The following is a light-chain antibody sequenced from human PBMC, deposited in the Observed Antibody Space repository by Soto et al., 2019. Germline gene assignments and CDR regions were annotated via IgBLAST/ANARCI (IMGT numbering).Light chain of an antibody. Sequence: VLTQSPVTLSLSPGERATLSCRASQSFRGLLAWYQQKPGQAPRLLIYDAYNRATGIPPRFSGSGSGTDLTLTISSREHEDSAVYYCQQRHMWPITFGQGTRLEI. V-gene: IGKV3-11*01. J-gene: IGKJ5*01. CDR3: QQRHMWPIT. CDR2: DAY. CDR1: QSFRGL.